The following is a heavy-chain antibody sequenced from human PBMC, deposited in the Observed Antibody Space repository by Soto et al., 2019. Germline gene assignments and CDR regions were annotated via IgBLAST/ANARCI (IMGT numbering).Heavy chain of an antibody. Sequence: SETLSLTCAVSSGSISSSNWWTWVRQPPGKGLEWIGEIYHSGSTNYNPSLKSRVTMSVDKSKNQFSLKLNSVTAADTAVYYCARQITGTTGFDYWGQGTLVTVSS. CDR2: IYHSGST. D-gene: IGHD1-7*01. V-gene: IGHV4-4*02. J-gene: IGHJ4*02. CDR1: SGSISSSNW. CDR3: ARQITGTTGFDY.